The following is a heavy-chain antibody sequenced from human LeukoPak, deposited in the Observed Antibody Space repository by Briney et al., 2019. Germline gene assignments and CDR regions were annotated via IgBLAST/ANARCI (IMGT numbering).Heavy chain of an antibody. CDR1: AVPINSYY. D-gene: IGHD3-10*01. V-gene: IGHV4-59*01. Sequence: SETLSLTCTVSAVPINSYYWSWIRQPPGKGLEWIGYIYYSGTTNYNPSLKSRVTISVDTSKNQFSLKLSPVTAADTAVYYCARVGGSGNYYYGMDVWGQGTTVTVSS. J-gene: IGHJ6*02. CDR3: ARVGGSGNYYYGMDV. CDR2: IYYSGTT.